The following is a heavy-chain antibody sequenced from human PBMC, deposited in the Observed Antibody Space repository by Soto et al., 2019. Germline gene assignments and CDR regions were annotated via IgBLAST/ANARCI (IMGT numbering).Heavy chain of an antibody. V-gene: IGHV4-59*01. CDR3: ARLYSSGWRDAFDI. CDR2: IYYSGST. J-gene: IGHJ3*02. CDR1: GGSISSYY. Sequence: SETLSLTCTVSGGSISSYYWSWIRQPPGKGLEWIGYIYYSGSTNYNPSLKSRVTISVDTSKNQFSLKLSSVTAADTAVYYCARLYSSGWRDAFDIWGQGTMVTVSS. D-gene: IGHD6-19*01.